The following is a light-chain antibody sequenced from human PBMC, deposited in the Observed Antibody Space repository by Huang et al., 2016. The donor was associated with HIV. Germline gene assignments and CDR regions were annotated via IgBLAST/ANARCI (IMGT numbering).Light chain of an antibody. V-gene: IGKV4-1*01. J-gene: IGKJ1*01. CDR2: WAS. CDR3: HQYYTTPWT. Sequence: IVMTQSPDSLAVSLGERATINCKSSQSVLYSSDNKNYLAWYQKKPGQPPKLLIYWASTRESGVPDRFSGSGSGADFTLTISSLQAEDVAVYFCHQYYTTPWTFGQGTKVEI. CDR1: QSVLYSSDNKNY.